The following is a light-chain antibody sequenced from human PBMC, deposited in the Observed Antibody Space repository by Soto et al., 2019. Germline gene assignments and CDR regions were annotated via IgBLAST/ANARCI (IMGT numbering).Light chain of an antibody. V-gene: IGLV2-14*01. CDR1: SRDVGGYNY. CDR2: DVS. J-gene: IGLJ1*01. Sequence: QSVLTQPASGSGSPGQSITISCTGNSRDVGGYNYVSWYQQHPGKAPKLMIYDVSNRPSGVSNRFSGSKSGNTASLTISGLQAEDEADYYCSSYTSSSTLYVFGTGTKVTVL. CDR3: SSYTSSSTLYV.